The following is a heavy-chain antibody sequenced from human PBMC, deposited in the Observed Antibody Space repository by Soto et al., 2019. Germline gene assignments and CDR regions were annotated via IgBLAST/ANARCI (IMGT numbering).Heavy chain of an antibody. CDR3: ARDPYYYDSSGFHPASHYEYLQH. Sequence: ASVKVSCKASGGTFSSYAISWVRQAPGQGLEWMGGIIPIFGTANYAQKYQGRVTITADESTSTAYMELSSLRSEDTAVYYCARDPYYYDSSGFHPASHYEYLQHWGQGTLVTVSS. D-gene: IGHD3-22*01. J-gene: IGHJ1*01. V-gene: IGHV1-69*13. CDR1: GGTFSSYA. CDR2: IIPIFGTA.